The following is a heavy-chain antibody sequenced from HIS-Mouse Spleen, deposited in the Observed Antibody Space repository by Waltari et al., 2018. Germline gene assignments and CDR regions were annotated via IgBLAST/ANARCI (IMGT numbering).Heavy chain of an antibody. D-gene: IGHD6-13*01. J-gene: IGHJ2*01. CDR2: HYYSRGT. CDR3: AREIPYSSSWYDWYFDL. Sequence: QLQLQESGPGLVKPSETLSLTCTVSGGSISSSSYYWGWIRQPRGQGLEGIGSHYYSRGTSYTPSLKSRVTISVDTSKNQFSLKLSSVTAADTAVYYCAREIPYSSSWYDWYFDLWGRGTLVTVSS. CDR1: GGSISSSSYY. V-gene: IGHV4-39*07.